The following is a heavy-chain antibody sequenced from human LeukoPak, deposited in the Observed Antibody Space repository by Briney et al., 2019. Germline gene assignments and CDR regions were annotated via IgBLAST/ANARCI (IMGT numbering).Heavy chain of an antibody. Sequence: PGGSLRLSCAASGLTFSNIAMTWVRQAPGKGLEWVSSISGSAGSAYYADSVKGRFSISRDNSKNTLYLQMNSLRADDTAVYYCGGSRSFFWGQGTLVTVSS. CDR1: GLTFSNIA. CDR2: ISGSAGSA. J-gene: IGHJ4*02. D-gene: IGHD6-13*01. V-gene: IGHV3-23*01. CDR3: GGSRSFF.